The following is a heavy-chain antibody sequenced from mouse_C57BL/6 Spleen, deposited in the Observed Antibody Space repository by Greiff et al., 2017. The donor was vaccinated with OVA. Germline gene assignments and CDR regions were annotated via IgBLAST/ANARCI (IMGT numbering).Heavy chain of an antibody. CDR2: IDPSDSYT. CDR1: GYTFTSYW. CDR3: ARGQRHYGSSSWYFDV. V-gene: IGHV1-69*01. Sequence: QVQLQQPGAELVMPGASVKLSCKASGYTFTSYWMHWVKQRPGQGLEWIGEIDPSDSYTNYNQKFKGKSTLTVDKSSSTAYMQLSSLTSEDSAVYYCARGQRHYGSSSWYFDVWGTGTTVTVSS. D-gene: IGHD1-1*01. J-gene: IGHJ1*03.